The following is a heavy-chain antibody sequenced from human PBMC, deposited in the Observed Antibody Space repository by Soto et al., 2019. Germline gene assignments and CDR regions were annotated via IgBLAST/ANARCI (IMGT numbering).Heavy chain of an antibody. CDR2: IIPIFGTA. Sequence: SVKVSCKASGGTFSSYAISWVRQAPGQGLEWMGGIIPIFGTANYAQKFQGRVTITADESTSTAYMELSSLRSEDTAVYYCARTTYYYDSSGYYYKGPFDYWGQGTLVTVSS. J-gene: IGHJ4*02. CDR1: GGTFSSYA. CDR3: ARTTYYYDSSGYYYKGPFDY. D-gene: IGHD3-22*01. V-gene: IGHV1-69*13.